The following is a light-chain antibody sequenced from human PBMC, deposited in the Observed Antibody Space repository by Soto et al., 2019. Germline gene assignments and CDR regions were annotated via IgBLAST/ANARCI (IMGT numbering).Light chain of an antibody. CDR1: SSNIGAGYD. CDR2: GNS. CDR3: QSYDSSLSGYV. Sequence: QSVLTQPPSVSGAPGQRVTISCTGSSSNIGAGYDVHWYQQLPGTAPKLLIYGNSNRPSGVPDLFSGSKSGTSASLAITGLQAGDEADYYCQSYDSSLSGYVFGTGTKLTVL. J-gene: IGLJ1*01. V-gene: IGLV1-40*01.